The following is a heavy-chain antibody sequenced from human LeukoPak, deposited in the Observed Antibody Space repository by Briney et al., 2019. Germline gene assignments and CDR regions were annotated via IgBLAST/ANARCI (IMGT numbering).Heavy chain of an antibody. CDR3: ARDPAAAAGLNYYYYYMDV. CDR2: ISSSGSTI. D-gene: IGHD6-13*01. J-gene: IGHJ6*03. CDR1: GFTFSSYE. Sequence: QAGGSLRLSCAASGFTFSSYEMNWVRQAPGKGLEWVSYISSSGSTIYYADSVKGRFTISRDNAKNSLYLQMNSLRAEDTAVYYCARDPAAAAGLNYYYYYMDVWGKGTTVTVSS. V-gene: IGHV3-48*03.